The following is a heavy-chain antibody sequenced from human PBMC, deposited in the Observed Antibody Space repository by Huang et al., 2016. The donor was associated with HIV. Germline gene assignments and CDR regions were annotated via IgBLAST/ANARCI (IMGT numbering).Heavy chain of an antibody. CDR2: IYYTGTT. D-gene: IGHD2-15*01. Sequence: QVQLQESGPGPVKPSQTLSITCTVSGDSISRGGYLWSWIRQSPGKGLEWIGSIYYTGTTSYNPSLRSRVTMSVDTPKNQFSLRLTSVTAEDTAVYYCARDRITQCNGGRCYSDWSDPWGQGTLVIVSS. CDR3: ARDRITQCNGGRCYSDWSDP. J-gene: IGHJ5*02. V-gene: IGHV4-30-4*08. CDR1: GDSISRGGYL.